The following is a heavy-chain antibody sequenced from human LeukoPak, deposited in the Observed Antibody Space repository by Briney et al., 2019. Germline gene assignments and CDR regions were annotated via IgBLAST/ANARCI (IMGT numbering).Heavy chain of an antibody. CDR2: ISSSSSYI. Sequence: GGSLRLSCAASGFTFTTYTMNWVRQAPGKGLEWVSSISSSSSYIYYADSVKGRFTISRDNAKNSLYLQMNSLRAEDTAVYYCARALYRQHIVVVNAKNYWYFDLWGRGTLVTVSS. J-gene: IGHJ2*01. CDR3: ARALYRQHIVVVNAKNYWYFDL. CDR1: GFTFTTYT. V-gene: IGHV3-21*01. D-gene: IGHD2-21*01.